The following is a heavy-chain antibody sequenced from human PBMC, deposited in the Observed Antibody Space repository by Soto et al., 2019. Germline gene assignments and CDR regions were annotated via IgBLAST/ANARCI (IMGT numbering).Heavy chain of an antibody. V-gene: IGHV1-69*06. CDR1: GGTFSAYA. D-gene: IGHD3-16*02. CDR3: ARTNPTKYYDYVWGDYRREGMDV. CDR2: ILPLSGTS. Sequence: VASVKVSCKASGGTFSAYAISWVRQAPGQGLEWMGGILPLSGTSNYTQRFQGRVTITADKSTSTAYMELSSLRSDDTAVYYCARTNPTKYYDYVWGDYRREGMDVWGQGTTVTVSS. J-gene: IGHJ6*02.